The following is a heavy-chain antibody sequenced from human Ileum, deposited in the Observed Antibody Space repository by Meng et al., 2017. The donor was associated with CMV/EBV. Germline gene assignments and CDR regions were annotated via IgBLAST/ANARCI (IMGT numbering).Heavy chain of an antibody. CDR2: ICGTGTT. Sequence: ALLQESGPGLVRPSETLSLTCTVSGDSLSTSSWNWIRQSAGSRLEWIGRICGTGTTNYNPSFKSRVTLSLDKSKNQFSLKLNSVTAADTAVYYCARASYYDSSYFDNWGQGTLVTVSS. V-gene: IGHV4-4*07. D-gene: IGHD3-22*01. CDR3: ARASYYDSSYFDN. CDR1: GDSLSTSS. J-gene: IGHJ4*02.